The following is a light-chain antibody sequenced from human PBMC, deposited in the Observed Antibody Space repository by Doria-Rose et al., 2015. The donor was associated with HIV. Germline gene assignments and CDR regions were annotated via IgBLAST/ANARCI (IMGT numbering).Light chain of an antibody. CDR2: AAS. CDR3: QQTYSSPQWT. V-gene: IGKV1-39*01. Sequence: DIRMTQSPSSLSASIGDRVTITCRASQTVSTYFAASRLQSGVPSRFSGSGSGTDFTLTISGLQPGDFATYYCQQTYSSPQWTGGQGKKVE. CDR1: QTVSTY. J-gene: IGKJ1*01.